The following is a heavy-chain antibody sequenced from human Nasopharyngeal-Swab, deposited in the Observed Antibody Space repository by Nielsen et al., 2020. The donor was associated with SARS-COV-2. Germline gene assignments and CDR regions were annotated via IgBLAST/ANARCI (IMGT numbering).Heavy chain of an antibody. CDR2: ISSSGSTI. Sequence: GSLRLSCAASGFTFSSYEMNWVRQAPGKGLEWVSYISSSGSTIYYADSVKGRFTISRDNAKNSLYLQMNSLRAEDTAVYYCARDRVVVAATTYYYYGMDVWGQGTTVTVSS. CDR3: ARDRVVVAATTYYYYGMDV. D-gene: IGHD2-15*01. CDR1: GFTFSSYE. V-gene: IGHV3-48*03. J-gene: IGHJ6*02.